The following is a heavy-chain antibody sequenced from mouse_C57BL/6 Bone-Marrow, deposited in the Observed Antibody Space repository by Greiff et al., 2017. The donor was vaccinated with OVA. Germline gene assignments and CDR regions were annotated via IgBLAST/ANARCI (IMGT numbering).Heavy chain of an antibody. Sequence: QVQLQQSGAELVKPGASVKMSCKASGYTFTSYWITWVKQRPGQGLEWIGDIYPGSGSTNYNEKFKSKATLTVDTSSSTAYMQLSSLTSEDSAVYYCARSYYYGSSYDWYFDVWGTGTTVTVSS. CDR3: ARSYYYGSSYDWYFDV. CDR2: IYPGSGST. CDR1: GYTFTSYW. V-gene: IGHV1-55*01. D-gene: IGHD1-1*01. J-gene: IGHJ1*03.